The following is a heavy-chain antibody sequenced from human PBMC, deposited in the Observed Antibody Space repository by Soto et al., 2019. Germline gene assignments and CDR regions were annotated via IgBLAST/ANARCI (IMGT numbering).Heavy chain of an antibody. D-gene: IGHD2-21*01. CDR3: ATSVDTVAWY. J-gene: IGHJ4*02. V-gene: IGHV3-23*01. Sequence: EVQLLESGGGLVQPGGSLRLSCAAPGFTITNTAMTWVRQAPGRGLEWVSGISSSGVSKYYADSVKGRFTISRDTSRSTVYLQLSSLTADDSAVYYCATSVDTVAWYCGQGTLVTVSS. CDR1: GFTITNTA. CDR2: ISSSGVSK.